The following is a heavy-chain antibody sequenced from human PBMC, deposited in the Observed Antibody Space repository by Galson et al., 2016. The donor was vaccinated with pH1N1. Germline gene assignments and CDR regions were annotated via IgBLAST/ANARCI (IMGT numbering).Heavy chain of an antibody. D-gene: IGHD3-3*01. V-gene: IGHV3-9*01. CDR1: GFTFDDYG. CDR2: ISWNSGSI. Sequence: SLRLSCAASGFTFDDYGMHWVRQAPGKGLEWVSGISWNSGSIGYADSVKGRFTISRDNAKNSLYLQMNSLRAEDTALYYCAEVEGFWSGYYTDWGQGTLVTVSS. CDR3: AEVEGFWSGYYTD. J-gene: IGHJ4*02.